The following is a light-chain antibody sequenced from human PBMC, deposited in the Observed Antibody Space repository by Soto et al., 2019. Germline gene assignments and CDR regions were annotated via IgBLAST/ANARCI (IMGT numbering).Light chain of an antibody. Sequence: ETVMTQSPATLSVSPVERATLSGMASQSVSSKLAWYQQKPGQAPRLLIYGASTRATGIPARFSGSGSGTDFTLTISRLEPEDFAVYYCQQRSNWPPTFGQGTRLEIK. J-gene: IGKJ5*01. V-gene: IGKV3-11*01. CDR3: QQRSNWPPT. CDR2: GAS. CDR1: QSVSSK.